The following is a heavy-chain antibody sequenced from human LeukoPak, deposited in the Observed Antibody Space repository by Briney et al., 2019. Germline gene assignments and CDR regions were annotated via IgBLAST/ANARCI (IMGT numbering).Heavy chain of an antibody. D-gene: IGHD3-10*01. CDR1: GFTFTSYG. CDR3: ARETYGSGSYPSPFDP. Sequence: GGSLRLSSAASGFTFTSYGVQWVSQAPGKGLEWVAVISYDGSNKYYADSVKGRFTISRDNSKNTLYLQMNSLRAEDTAVYYCARETYGSGSYPSPFDPWGQGTLVTVSS. J-gene: IGHJ5*02. V-gene: IGHV3-30*03. CDR2: ISYDGSNK.